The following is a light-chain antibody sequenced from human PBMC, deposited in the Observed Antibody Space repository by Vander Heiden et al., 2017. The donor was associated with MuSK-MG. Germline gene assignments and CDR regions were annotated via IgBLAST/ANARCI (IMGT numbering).Light chain of an antibody. Sequence: QSALTQPPSAPGSPGQSVTISCTGASSDVGAYDYVSWYQQHPGEAPKLIIYEVSERPSGVPDRFSGSKSGNTASLTVSGLQVEDEADYYCSSYAGSNNLVFGGGTRLTVV. V-gene: IGLV2-8*01. CDR3: SSYAGSNNLV. CDR1: SSDVGAYDY. J-gene: IGLJ2*01. CDR2: EVS.